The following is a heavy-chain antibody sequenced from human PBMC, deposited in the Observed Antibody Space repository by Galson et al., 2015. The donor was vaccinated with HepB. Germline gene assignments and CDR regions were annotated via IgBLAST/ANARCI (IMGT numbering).Heavy chain of an antibody. D-gene: IGHD5-12*01. Sequence: SLRLSCAASGFTFRNNYMHWVRQAPGKGLLWVSRISGDGTSTAYADSVKGRFSISRDNTKNTLYLQMNSLRDEDTAVYYCARGYSGSQGLGYWGQGILVIVSS. CDR1: GFTFRNNY. V-gene: IGHV3-74*01. J-gene: IGHJ4*02. CDR2: ISGDGTST. CDR3: ARGYSGSQGLGY.